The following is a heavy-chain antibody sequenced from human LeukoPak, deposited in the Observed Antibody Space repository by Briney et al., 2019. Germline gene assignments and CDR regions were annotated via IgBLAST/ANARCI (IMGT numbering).Heavy chain of an antibody. J-gene: IGHJ4*02. CDR2: INPNSGGT. D-gene: IGHD6-6*01. Sequence: ASVKVSCKASGYTFTGYYMHWVRQAPGQGLEWMGWINPNSGGTNYAQKFQGWVTMTRDTSVSTAYMELSRLRSDDTAVYYCARSSGVMSIAARLYLGCWGQGTLVTVSS. CDR1: GYTFTGYY. CDR3: ARSSGVMSIAARLYLGC. V-gene: IGHV1-2*04.